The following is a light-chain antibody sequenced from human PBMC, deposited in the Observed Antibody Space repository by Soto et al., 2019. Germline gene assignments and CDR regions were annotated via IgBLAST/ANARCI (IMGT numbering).Light chain of an antibody. Sequence: EIVLTQSPATLSLSPGERATLSCRASQSIGGYLGWYQQKPGQTPRLLIYDASNRAAGIPARFSGSGSGTDFTLTISSLGPEDFAVYYCQQRSKWPLTFGGGTKVEIK. CDR3: QQRSKWPLT. CDR1: QSIGGY. V-gene: IGKV3-11*01. J-gene: IGKJ4*01. CDR2: DAS.